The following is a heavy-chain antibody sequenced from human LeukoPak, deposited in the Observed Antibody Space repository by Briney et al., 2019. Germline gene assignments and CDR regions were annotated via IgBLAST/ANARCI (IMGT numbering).Heavy chain of an antibody. CDR2: IYYSGST. CDR1: GGSLSSGEYY. D-gene: IGHD3-22*01. Sequence: PSETLSLTCTVSGGSLSSGEYYWGWIRQPPGTGLEWVGYIYYSGSTYYNPSLKSRVTISVDTSKNQFSLKLSSVTAADTAVYYCARERGYYDSSGYYENDYWGQGTLVTVSS. J-gene: IGHJ4*02. V-gene: IGHV4-30-4*01. CDR3: ARERGYYDSSGYYENDY.